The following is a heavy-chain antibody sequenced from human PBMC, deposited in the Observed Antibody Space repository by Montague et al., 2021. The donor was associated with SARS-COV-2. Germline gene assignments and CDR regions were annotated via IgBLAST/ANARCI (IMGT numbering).Heavy chain of an antibody. J-gene: IGHJ6*03. CDR3: ARLRNGVVPSPILGVGPYYSYYYMDV. CDR2: INHGGST. CDR1: GTSFSGYY. D-gene: IGHD3-10*01. V-gene: IGHV4-34*01. Sequence: SETLSLTCAVHGTSFSGYYWDWICQPPGKGLEWIGEINHGGSTKYSPSPKSRLTISADTSKNQFSLKLTSVAAADTAVYYCARLRNGVVPSPILGVGPYYSYYYMDVWGRGTTVTVSS.